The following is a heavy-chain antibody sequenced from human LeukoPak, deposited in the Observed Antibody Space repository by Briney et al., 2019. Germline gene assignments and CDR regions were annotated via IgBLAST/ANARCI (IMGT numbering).Heavy chain of an antibody. CDR1: GFTFSSYW. V-gene: IGHV3-7*01. CDR3: ARENPLGAGDFDY. Sequence: GGSLRLSCAASGFTFSSYWMSWVRQAPGKGLEWVANIKQDGSEKYYVDSVKGRFTISRDNAKNLLYLQMNSLRAEDTAVYYCARENPLGAGDFDYWGQGTLVTVSS. D-gene: IGHD3-10*01. CDR2: IKQDGSEK. J-gene: IGHJ4*02.